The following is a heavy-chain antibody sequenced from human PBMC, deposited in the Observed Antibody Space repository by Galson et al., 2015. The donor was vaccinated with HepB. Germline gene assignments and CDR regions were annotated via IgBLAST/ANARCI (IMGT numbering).Heavy chain of an antibody. CDR3: ARENGEYSFLAPLDY. J-gene: IGHJ4*02. D-gene: IGHD3-10*01. Sequence: SLRLSCAASGFTFSSYAMHWVRQAPGKGLEWVAVISYDGSNKYYADSVKGRFTISRDNSKNTLYLQMNSLRAEDTAVYYCARENGEYSFLAPLDYWGQGTLVTVSS. V-gene: IGHV3-30*04. CDR2: ISYDGSNK. CDR1: GFTFSSYA.